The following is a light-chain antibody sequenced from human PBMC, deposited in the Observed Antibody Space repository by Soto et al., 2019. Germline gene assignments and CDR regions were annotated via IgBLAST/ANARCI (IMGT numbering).Light chain of an antibody. CDR1: SSDVGGYDY. Sequence: QSALTQPRSVSESPGQSVTISCTGTSSDVGGYDYLSWYQQHPGKAPKLMIYEVGNRPSGVSNRFSGSKSGNTASLTISGLQAEDEADYYCSSYTSSSTLVFGGGTKLTVL. V-gene: IGLV2-14*01. CDR3: SSYTSSSTLV. CDR2: EVG. J-gene: IGLJ3*02.